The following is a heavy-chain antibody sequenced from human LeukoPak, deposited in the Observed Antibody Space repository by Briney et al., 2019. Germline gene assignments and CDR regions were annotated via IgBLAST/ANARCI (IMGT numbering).Heavy chain of an antibody. J-gene: IGHJ4*02. CDR3: ARVRALGVTGYYINY. V-gene: IGHV1-2*02. D-gene: IGHD3-9*01. CDR1: GYTFTGYY. Sequence: ASVKVSCKASGYTFTGYYMHWVRQAPRQGLEWMGWINPNSGGTNYAQQFQGRLTMTRDTSISTAYMELSSLRSEDTAVYYCARVRALGVTGYYINYWGQGTLVTVSS. CDR2: INPNSGGT.